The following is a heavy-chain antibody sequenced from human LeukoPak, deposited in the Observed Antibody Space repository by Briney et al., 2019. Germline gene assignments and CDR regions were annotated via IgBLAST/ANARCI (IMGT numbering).Heavy chain of an antibody. V-gene: IGHV6-1*01. CDR1: GDSVSSNSAA. J-gene: IGHJ4*02. CDR3: ARDRGSGYDPAYYFDY. CDR2: TYYRSKWYS. Sequence: SQTLSLTCAISGDSVSSNSAAWNWIRQSPSRGLEWLGRTYYRSKWYSDYAVSVKSRITINPDTSKNQFSLQLNSVTPEDTAVYYCARDRGSGYDPAYYFDYWGQGTLVTVSS. D-gene: IGHD5-12*01.